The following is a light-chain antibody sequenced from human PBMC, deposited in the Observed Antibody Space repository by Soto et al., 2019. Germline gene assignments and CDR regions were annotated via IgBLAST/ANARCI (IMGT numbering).Light chain of an antibody. CDR3: CSYAGGYIYV. V-gene: IGLV2-11*01. Sequence: QSALTQPPSVSGSPGQSVTISCTGTNSDVGGYDYVSWYLQQPLKAPRLVIYDVTERPSGVPVRFSGSKSGNTASLTISGLQPGDEGDYYCCSYAGGYIYVFGSGTKVTVL. J-gene: IGLJ1*01. CDR1: NSDVGGYDY. CDR2: DVT.